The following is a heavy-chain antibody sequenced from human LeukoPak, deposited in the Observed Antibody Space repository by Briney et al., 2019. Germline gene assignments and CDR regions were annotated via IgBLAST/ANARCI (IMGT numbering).Heavy chain of an antibody. CDR2: ISGSGGSI. D-gene: IGHD3-10*01. CDR3: AKDSVWFRESTSYYFDY. CDR1: GFTFSSYA. Sequence: SGGSLRLSCAASGFTFSSYAMSWVRQAPGKGLEWVSAISGSGGSIYYADSVKGRFTISRDNSKNTLYLQMNSLRAEDTAVYYCAKDSVWFRESTSYYFDYWGQGTLVTVSS. V-gene: IGHV3-23*01. J-gene: IGHJ4*02.